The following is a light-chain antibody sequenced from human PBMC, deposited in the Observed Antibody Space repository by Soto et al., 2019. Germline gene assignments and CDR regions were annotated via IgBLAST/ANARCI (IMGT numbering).Light chain of an antibody. CDR3: AAWDDSLNGHYV. CDR2: SNN. CDR1: SSNIGSNT. V-gene: IGLV1-44*01. J-gene: IGLJ1*01. Sequence: QSVLTQPPSASGTPGQRVTISCSGSSSNIGSNTVNWYQQLPGTAPKLLIYSNNQRPSGVPDRFSGSKSGTSASLAISGLQSEDEADYYCAAWDDSLNGHYVXGTGTKVTVL.